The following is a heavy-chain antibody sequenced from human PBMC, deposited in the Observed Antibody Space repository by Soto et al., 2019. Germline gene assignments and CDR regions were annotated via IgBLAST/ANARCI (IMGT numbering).Heavy chain of an antibody. D-gene: IGHD3-9*01. J-gene: IGHJ4*02. CDR1: GFTFSSDA. CDR2: ISASGDIT. CDR3: AKDRQPDGIWTFDD. Sequence: GGSLRLSCTAAGFTFSSDAVNWVRQTPGKGLEWVSGISASGDITYYADSVKGRFTISRDNSKNMVYLQMDSLRADDTALYYCAKDRQPDGIWTFDDWGQGTLVTVSS. V-gene: IGHV3-23*01.